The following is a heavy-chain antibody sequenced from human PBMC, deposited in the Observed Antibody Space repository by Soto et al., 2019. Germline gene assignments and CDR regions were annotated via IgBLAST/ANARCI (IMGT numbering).Heavy chain of an antibody. CDR1: GYTFTSYG. V-gene: IGHV1-18*01. CDR2: ISAYNGNT. CDR3: ARGKYQPLLYEGHYFDY. D-gene: IGHD2-2*01. J-gene: IGHJ4*02. Sequence: QVQLVQSGAEVKKPGASVKVSCKASGYTFTSYGISWVRQAPGRRLEWMGWISAYNGNTNYAQKLQGRVTMTTDTSTSTAYMELRGLGSDDTAVYYCARGKYQPLLYEGHYFDYWGQGTLVTVSS.